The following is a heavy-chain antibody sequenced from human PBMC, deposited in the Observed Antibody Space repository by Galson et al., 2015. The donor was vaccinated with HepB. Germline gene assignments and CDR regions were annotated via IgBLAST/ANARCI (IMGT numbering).Heavy chain of an antibody. D-gene: IGHD1-26*01. CDR1: RFTFSRYG. V-gene: IGHV3-33*01. CDR2: IWFDGSKT. CDR3: ARDLVVGATEDY. J-gene: IGHJ4*02. Sequence: SLRLSCAASRFTFSRYGMHWVRQAPGRGLEWVATIWFDGSKTYYTEYVKGRFTISRDNSKNTLYLEMNRLRSDDTAVYYCARDLVVGATEDYWGQGTLVTVSS.